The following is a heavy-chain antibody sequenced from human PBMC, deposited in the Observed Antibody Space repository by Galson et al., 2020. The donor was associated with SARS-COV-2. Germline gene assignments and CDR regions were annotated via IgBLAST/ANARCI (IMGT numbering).Heavy chain of an antibody. J-gene: IGHJ6*02. CDR2: INHSGST. V-gene: IGHV4-34*01. Sequence: SETLSLTCAVYGGSFSGYYWSWIRQPPGKGLEWIGEINHSGSTNYNPSLKSRVTISVDTSKNQFSLKLSSVTAADTAVYYCAREVVGDNPPHYYYYGMDGWGQGTTVTVSS. D-gene: IGHD4-17*01. CDR1: GGSFSGYY. CDR3: AREVVGDNPPHYYYYGMDG.